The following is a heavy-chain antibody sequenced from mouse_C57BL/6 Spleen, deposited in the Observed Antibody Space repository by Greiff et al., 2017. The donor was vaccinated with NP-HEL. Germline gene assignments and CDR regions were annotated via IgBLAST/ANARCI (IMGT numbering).Heavy chain of an antibody. CDR3: TRLADFDY. CDR2: IHPTSGST. V-gene: IGHV1-64*01. CDR1: GYTFTSYW. J-gene: IGHJ2*01. Sequence: VQLQQPGAELVKPGASVKLSCKASGYTFTSYWMHWVKQRPGQGLEWIGMIHPTSGSTNYNEKFKSKATLTVDKSSSTAYMQLSSLTSKDSAVYCCTRLADFDYWGQGTTLTVSS.